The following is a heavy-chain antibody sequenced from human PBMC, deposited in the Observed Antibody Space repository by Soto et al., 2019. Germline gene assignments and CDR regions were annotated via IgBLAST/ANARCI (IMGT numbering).Heavy chain of an antibody. CDR2: INYVGRTS. V-gene: IGHV4-59*01. Sequence: PSETLSLTCPVSGDSMSGFYWSWIRQPPGKGLEWIGYINYVGRTSYYSPSLQSRVTISLDSSKNQFSLTLSSVTAADTAVYFCARFRRNYFDQWGQGTLVTVSS. D-gene: IGHD3-10*01. J-gene: IGHJ4*02. CDR3: ARFRRNYFDQ. CDR1: GDSMSGFY.